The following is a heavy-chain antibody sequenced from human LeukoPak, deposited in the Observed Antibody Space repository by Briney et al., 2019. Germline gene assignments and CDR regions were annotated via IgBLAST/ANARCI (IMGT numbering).Heavy chain of an antibody. J-gene: IGHJ4*02. CDR2: INSDGSGT. CDR1: GFTFSSYW. CDR3: AVAKAITMVQGAPRHFDN. D-gene: IGHD3-10*01. Sequence: GGSLRLSCAASGFTFSSYWMHWVRQAPGKGLVWVSRINSDGSGTSYVDSVKGRFTISRDNAKNTLYLQMNSLRAEDTAVYYCAVAKAITMVQGAPRHFDNWGQGTLVTVSS. V-gene: IGHV3-74*01.